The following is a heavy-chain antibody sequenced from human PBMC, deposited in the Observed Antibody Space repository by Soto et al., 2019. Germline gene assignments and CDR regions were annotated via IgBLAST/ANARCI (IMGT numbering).Heavy chain of an antibody. CDR2: IYYSGST. D-gene: IGHD2-15*01. Sequence: SETLSLTCTVSGGSISSSSYYWGWIRQPPGKGLEWIGSIYYSGSTYYNPSLKSRVTISVDTSKNQFSLKLSSVTAADTAVYYCARHQVPRDVVVVVAATGFDYWGQGTLVTVSS. J-gene: IGHJ4*02. CDR3: ARHQVPRDVVVVVAATGFDY. V-gene: IGHV4-39*01. CDR1: GGSISSSSYY.